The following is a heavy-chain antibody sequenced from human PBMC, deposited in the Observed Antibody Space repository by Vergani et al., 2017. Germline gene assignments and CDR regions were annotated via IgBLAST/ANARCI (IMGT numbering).Heavy chain of an antibody. CDR1: GGTFSSYA. J-gene: IGHJ3*01. D-gene: IGHD2-15*01. V-gene: IGHV1-69*09. CDR2: IIPILGIA. Sequence: QVQLVQSGAEVKKPGSSVKVSCKASGGTFSSYAISWVRQAPGQGLEWMGRIIPILGIANYAQKFQGRVTITADKSTSTAYMELSSLRSEDTAVYYCARDPPRPVVDQLLTWGQGTMVTVSS. CDR3: ARDPPRPVVDQLLT.